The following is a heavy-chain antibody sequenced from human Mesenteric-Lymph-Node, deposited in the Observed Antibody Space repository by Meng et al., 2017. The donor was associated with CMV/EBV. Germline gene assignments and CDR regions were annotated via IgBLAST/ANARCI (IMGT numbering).Heavy chain of an antibody. Sequence: GESLKISCAASGFSFGSYWMSWVRQAPGKGLEWVSAISGSAIDTYYADSLKGRFTISRDNSKDTLYLQMNSLRADDTAVYYCAKDLYGGSYYPRPFDYWGQGTLVTVSS. CDR3: AKDLYGGSYYPRPFDY. V-gene: IGHV3-23*01. J-gene: IGHJ4*02. CDR1: GFSFGSYW. CDR2: ISGSAIDT. D-gene: IGHD1-26*01.